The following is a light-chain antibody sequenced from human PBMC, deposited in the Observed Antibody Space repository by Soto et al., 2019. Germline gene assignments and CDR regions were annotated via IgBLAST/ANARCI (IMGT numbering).Light chain of an antibody. J-gene: IGKJ2*01. CDR3: QQYGRPPPYT. CDR2: GAT. CDR1: QSVRSSY. V-gene: IGKV3-20*01. Sequence: EIVLTQSPGTLSLSPGERATLSCRASQSVRSSYLAWYQQKPGQAPRLLIYGATSRATGIPDRFSGSGSGTDFTLTISGLEPEDFAVYYCQQYGRPPPYTFGQGTKLEIK.